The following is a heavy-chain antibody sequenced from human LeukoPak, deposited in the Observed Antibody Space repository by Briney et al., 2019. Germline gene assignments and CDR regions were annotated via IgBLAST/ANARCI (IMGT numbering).Heavy chain of an antibody. D-gene: IGHD3-22*01. J-gene: IGHJ4*02. V-gene: IGHV4-59*01. CDR1: GGSISNYY. CDR2: IHYWGCT. CDR3: AGTDYGSSCYYSD. Sequence: SESLSLTRIVSGGSISNYYWSWIRQPPGKGGEWMGYIHYWGCTKYNPSIRSRVTISVDTSKNQFSLKLCTVTAGDPGVYYCAGTDYGSSCYYSDWGQGTLVTVSA.